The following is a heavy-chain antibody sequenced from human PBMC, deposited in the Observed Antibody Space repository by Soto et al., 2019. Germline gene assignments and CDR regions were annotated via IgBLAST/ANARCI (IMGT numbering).Heavy chain of an antibody. CDR2: SYWDDDK. V-gene: IGHV2-5*02. CDR3: AHSGAGSYYLFDY. Sequence: QITLKESGPTLVKPTQTLTLPCTFSGFSLSTSGGGVAWIRQPPGKALEWPALSYWDDDKRYRTSLKCRLSITKDTSKNQVVLTMTNMDPVDTGTYYCAHSGAGSYYLFDYWGQGTLVTVSS. J-gene: IGHJ4*02. D-gene: IGHD3-10*01. CDR1: GFSLSTSGGG.